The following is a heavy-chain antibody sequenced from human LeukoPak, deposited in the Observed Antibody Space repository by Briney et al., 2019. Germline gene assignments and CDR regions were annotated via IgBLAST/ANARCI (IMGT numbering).Heavy chain of an antibody. J-gene: IGHJ3*02. CDR2: INPNRGGT. CDR1: GYTFTGYY. D-gene: IGHD5-12*01. CDR3: ARDFSYCGYDDGGAFDI. Sequence: ASVTVSCKDSGYTFTGYYMHWVRQAPGQGLEWMGWINPNRGGTNYAQKFQGWVTMTRDTSINTAYMELSRLRADDTAVYYCARDFSYCGYDDGGAFDIWGQGTMVTVSS. V-gene: IGHV1-2*04.